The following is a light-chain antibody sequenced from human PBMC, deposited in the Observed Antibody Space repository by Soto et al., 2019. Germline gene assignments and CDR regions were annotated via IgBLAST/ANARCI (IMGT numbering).Light chain of an antibody. J-gene: IGLJ2*01. Sequence: QSVLTQPPSVSGAPGQRVTISCTGSSSNIGAGYDVHWYQQLPGTAPKLLIYANNNRPSGVPDRFSGSKSGTSASLAITGLQAEDEADYYGQSYDTSLGVVFGGGTKVTVL. CDR1: SSNIGAGYD. CDR3: QSYDTSLGVV. V-gene: IGLV1-40*01. CDR2: ANN.